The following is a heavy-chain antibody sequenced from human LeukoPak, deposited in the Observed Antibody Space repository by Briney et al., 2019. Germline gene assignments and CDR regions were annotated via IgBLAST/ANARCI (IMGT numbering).Heavy chain of an antibody. D-gene: IGHD3-22*01. Sequence: SETLSLTCTVSGGSISSGGYYWSWIRQHPGKGLGWIGYIYYSGSTYYNPSLKSRVTISVDTSKNQFSLKLSSVTAADTAVYYCARQTGSGYFNWFDPWGQGTLVTVSS. CDR1: GGSISSGGYY. CDR3: ARQTGSGYFNWFDP. V-gene: IGHV4-31*03. J-gene: IGHJ5*02. CDR2: IYYSGST.